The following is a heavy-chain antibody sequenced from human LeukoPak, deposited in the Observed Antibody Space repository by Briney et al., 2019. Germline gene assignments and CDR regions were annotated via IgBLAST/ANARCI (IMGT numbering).Heavy chain of an antibody. D-gene: IGHD4-17*01. CDR2: INHSGST. Sequence: SETLSLTCAVYGGSFSGYYWSWIRQPPGKGLEWIGEINHSGSTNYNPSLKSRVTISVDTSKNQFSLKLSSVTAADTVVYYCARGIGYGDGNWFDPWGQGTLVTVSS. CDR1: GGSFSGYY. V-gene: IGHV4-34*01. CDR3: ARGIGYGDGNWFDP. J-gene: IGHJ5*02.